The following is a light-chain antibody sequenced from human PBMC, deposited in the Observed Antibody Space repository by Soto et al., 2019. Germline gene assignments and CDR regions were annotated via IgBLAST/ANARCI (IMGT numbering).Light chain of an antibody. Sequence: QSALTQPASVSGSPGQSITISCTGTDRDVGTYNLVSWYQHHPGTAPKLLIYEVTKRPSGVSHRFSGSKSGNAASLTISGLQAEDEAQYYCCFYGFSITFFGGGTKVTVL. CDR2: EVT. CDR3: CFYGFSITF. V-gene: IGLV2-23*02. J-gene: IGLJ2*01. CDR1: DRDVGTYNL.